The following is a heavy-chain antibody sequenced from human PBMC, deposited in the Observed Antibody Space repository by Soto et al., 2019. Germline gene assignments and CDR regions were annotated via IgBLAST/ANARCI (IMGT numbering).Heavy chain of an antibody. J-gene: IGHJ6*02. CDR3: AISGYSYGDKYYYYGMDV. V-gene: IGHV4-30-2*01. CDR2: IYHSGST. CDR1: GGSISSGGYS. Sequence: PSETLSLTCAVSGGSISSGGYSWSWIRQPPGKGLEWIGYIYHSGSTYYNPSLKSRVTISVDRSKNQFSLKLSSVTAADTAVYYCAISGYSYGDKYYYYGMDVWGQGTTVTVSS. D-gene: IGHD5-18*01.